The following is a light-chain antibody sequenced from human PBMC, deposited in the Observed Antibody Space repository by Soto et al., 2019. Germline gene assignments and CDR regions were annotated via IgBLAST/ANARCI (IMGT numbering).Light chain of an antibody. J-gene: IGLJ2*01. Sequence: QSVLTQPPSVSAASGQKVSISCSGSSSNIGNNYVSWYQQLPGTAPKLLIYDDNKRPSGIPDRFSGSKSGTSATLGITGLQTGDEADYYCGTWDSSRGVFGGGTKLTVL. CDR2: DDN. V-gene: IGLV1-51*01. CDR1: SSNIGNNY. CDR3: GTWDSSRGV.